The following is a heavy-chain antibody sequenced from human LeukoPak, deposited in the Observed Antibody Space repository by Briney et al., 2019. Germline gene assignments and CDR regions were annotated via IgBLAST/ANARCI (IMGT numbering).Heavy chain of an antibody. Sequence: PGGPLRLSCAASGFTFSDYYMSWIRQAPGKGLEWVSYISSSGSTIYYADSVKGRFTISRDNAKNSLYLQMNSLRAEDTAVYYCARVGGLDFSGYDPSDFDYWGQGTLVTVSS. CDR3: ARVGGLDFSGYDPSDFDY. CDR2: ISSSGSTI. CDR1: GFTFSDYY. D-gene: IGHD5-12*01. V-gene: IGHV3-11*01. J-gene: IGHJ4*02.